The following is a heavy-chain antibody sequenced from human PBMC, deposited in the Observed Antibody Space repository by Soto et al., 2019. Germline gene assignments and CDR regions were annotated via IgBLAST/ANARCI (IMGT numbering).Heavy chain of an antibody. CDR2: LSDSGDSI. CDR3: AKVSSSWYAGFFDL. V-gene: IGHV3-23*01. CDR1: GFTFSSHA. Sequence: EVQLLESGGGLVQPGRSLRLSCRASGFTFSSHAMTWVRQAPGKGLEWVSGLSDSGDSIYYADSVKGRFTIYRDNSMNTLYLQMNTLRVEDTAVYYCAKVSSSWYAGFFDLWGQGTLVTVSS. D-gene: IGHD6-13*01. J-gene: IGHJ4*02.